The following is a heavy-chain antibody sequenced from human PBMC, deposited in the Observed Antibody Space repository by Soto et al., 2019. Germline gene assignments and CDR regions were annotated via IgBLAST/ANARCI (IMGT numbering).Heavy chain of an antibody. D-gene: IGHD4-17*01. CDR3: AAHLKTTVTAYWYFDL. CDR1: GGSFSGYY. CDR2: INHSGST. V-gene: IGHV4-34*01. J-gene: IGHJ2*01. Sequence: SETLSLTCAVYGGSFSGYYWSWIRQPTGKGLEWIGEINHSGSTNFNPSLKSRVSISVDTSKKQFSLKLSSVTAADTAVYYCAAHLKTTVTAYWYFDLWGRGTLVTVSS.